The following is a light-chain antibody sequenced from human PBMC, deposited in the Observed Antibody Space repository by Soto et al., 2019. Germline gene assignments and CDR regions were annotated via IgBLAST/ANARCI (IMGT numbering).Light chain of an antibody. CDR2: GNI. CDR1: NSNIGAGYD. J-gene: IGLJ2*01. CDR3: QSFDTNLRDYV. V-gene: IGLV1-40*01. Sequence: QSVLTQPPSVSGAPGQRVTISCTGSNSNIGAGYDVYWYQQLPGAAPKLLVYGNINRPSGVPDRFSGSRSGSSASLAITGLQADDEADYYCQSFDTNLRDYVFGGGTNSPS.